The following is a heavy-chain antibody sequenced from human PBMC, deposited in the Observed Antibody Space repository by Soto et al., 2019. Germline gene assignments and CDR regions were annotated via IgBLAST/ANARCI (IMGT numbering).Heavy chain of an antibody. D-gene: IGHD6-19*01. V-gene: IGHV4-39*01. CDR1: GGSINSSSYF. CDR3: ARHYSSGSRNWFDP. CDR2: IYYSGST. Sequence: QLQLQESGPGLVKPSETLSLTCSVSGGSINSSSYFWGWVRQPPGKGLEWIGSIYYSGSTYYNPSRRSRVTISFDTSKNQFSLKLSSVTAADTAVFYCARHYSSGSRNWFDPWGQGTLVTVSS. J-gene: IGHJ5*02.